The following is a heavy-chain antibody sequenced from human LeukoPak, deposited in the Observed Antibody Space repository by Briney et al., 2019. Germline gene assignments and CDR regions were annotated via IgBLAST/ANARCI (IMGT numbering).Heavy chain of an antibody. CDR2: IYTSGGT. CDR3: ARGLVDDYGDYVGAFDI. V-gene: IGHV4-61*02. D-gene: IGHD4-17*01. CDR1: GGSISSGSYY. J-gene: IGHJ3*02. Sequence: PSQTLSLTCTVSGGSISSGSYYWSWIRQPAGKGLEWIGRIYTSGGTNYNPSPKSRVTISVDTSKNQFSLKLSSVTAADTAVYYCARGLVDDYGDYVGAFDIWGQGTMVTVSS.